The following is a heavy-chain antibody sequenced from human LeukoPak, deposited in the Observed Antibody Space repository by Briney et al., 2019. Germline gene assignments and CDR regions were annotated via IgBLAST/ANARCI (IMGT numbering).Heavy chain of an antibody. CDR2: INHSGST. D-gene: IGHD5-12*01. J-gene: IGHJ4*02. Sequence: SETPSLTCAVYGGSFSGYYWSWIRQPPGKGLEWIGEINHSGSTNYNPSLKSRVTISVDTSKNQFSLKLSSVTAADTAVYYCARLATGGRAYWGQGTLVTVSS. CDR3: ARLATGGRAY. CDR1: GGSFSGYY. V-gene: IGHV4-34*01.